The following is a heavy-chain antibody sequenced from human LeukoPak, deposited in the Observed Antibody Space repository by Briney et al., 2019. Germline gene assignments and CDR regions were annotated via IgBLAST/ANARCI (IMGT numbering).Heavy chain of an antibody. Sequence: SETLSLTCAVSGGSISSGGYSWSWIRQPPGKGLEWIGYIYHSGSTYYNPSLKSRVTISVDRSKNQFSLKLSSVTAADTAVYYCARRGGSADAFDTWGQGTMVTVSS. V-gene: IGHV4-30-2*01. CDR1: GGSISSGGYS. J-gene: IGHJ3*02. D-gene: IGHD3-10*01. CDR3: ARRGGSADAFDT. CDR2: IYHSGST.